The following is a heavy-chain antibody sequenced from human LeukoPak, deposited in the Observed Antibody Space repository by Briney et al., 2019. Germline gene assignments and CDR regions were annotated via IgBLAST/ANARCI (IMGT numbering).Heavy chain of an antibody. CDR3: ARGPDYYGDYISWFPDAFHI. V-gene: IGHV4-34*01. D-gene: IGHD4-17*01. J-gene: IGHJ3*02. Sequence: SGTLSLTCAVYGGSFIGFHWNWIRQAPGKGLEWIGSVYYSGRTYYNPSLTSRVTMSIDKATNQFHLKVTSLTAADTAVYYCARGPDYYGDYISWFPDAFHIWGQGTLVSVSP. CDR1: GGSFIGFH. CDR2: VYYSGRT.